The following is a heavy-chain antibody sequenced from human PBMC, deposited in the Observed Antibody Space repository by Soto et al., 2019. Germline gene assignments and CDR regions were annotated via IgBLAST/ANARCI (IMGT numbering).Heavy chain of an antibody. CDR1: GGSISSYY. J-gene: IGHJ4*02. CDR3: ARVRRRVATMGDFHY. D-gene: IGHD5-12*01. V-gene: IGHV4-59*01. Sequence: QVQLQESGPGLVKPSETLSLTCTVSGGSISSYYWSWIRQPPGKGLEWIGYIYYSGSTNYNPSLKSRVTISVDTSKNQFSRKLSSVTAADTAVYYCARVRRRVATMGDFHYSCQLTLVTVSS. CDR2: IYYSGST.